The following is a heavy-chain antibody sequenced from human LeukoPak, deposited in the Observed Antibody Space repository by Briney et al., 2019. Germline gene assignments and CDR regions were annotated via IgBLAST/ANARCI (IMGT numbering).Heavy chain of an antibody. CDR3: ARPRRLSSSAFDI. CDR2: IYYSGST. J-gene: IGHJ3*02. CDR1: GGSISSSSYY. Sequence: SETLSLTCTVSGGSISSSSYYWGWIRQPPGKGLEWIGNIYYSGSTYYNPSLKSRVTISVDTSKNQFSLKLSSVTAADTAVYYCARPRRLSSSAFDIWGQGTLVTVSS. D-gene: IGHD6-13*01. V-gene: IGHV4-39*07.